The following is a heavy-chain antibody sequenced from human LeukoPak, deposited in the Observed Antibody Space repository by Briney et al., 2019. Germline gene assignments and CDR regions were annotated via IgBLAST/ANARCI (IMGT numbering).Heavy chain of an antibody. CDR2: INHSGST. V-gene: IGHV4-34*01. J-gene: IGHJ5*02. D-gene: IGHD3-16*01. CDR1: GGSFSGYY. CDR3: ARDFGETSLPNWFDP. Sequence: SETLSLTCAVYGGSFSGYYWSWIRQPPGRGLEWIGEINHSGSTNYNPSLKSRVTISVDTSKNQFSLKLSSVTAADTAVCYCARDFGETSLPNWFDPWGQGTLVIVSS.